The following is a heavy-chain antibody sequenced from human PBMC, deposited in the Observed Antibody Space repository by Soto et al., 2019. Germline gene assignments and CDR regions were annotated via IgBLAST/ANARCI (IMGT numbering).Heavy chain of an antibody. CDR3: ARVNPMMTTVVTTDFDY. J-gene: IGHJ4*02. V-gene: IGHV1-18*01. CDR1: GYTFTSYG. Sequence: GESLKISCKASGYTFTSYGISWVRQAPGQGLEWMGWISAYNGNTNYAQKLQGRVTMTTDTSTSTAYMELRSLRSDDTAVYYCARVNPMMTTVVTTDFDYWGQGTLVTVSS. CDR2: ISAYNGNT. D-gene: IGHD4-17*01.